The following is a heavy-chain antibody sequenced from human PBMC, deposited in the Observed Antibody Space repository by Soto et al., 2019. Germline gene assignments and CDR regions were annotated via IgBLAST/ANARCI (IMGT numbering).Heavy chain of an antibody. J-gene: IGHJ4*02. CDR2: IYYSGST. V-gene: IGHV4-59*01. CDR3: AVDYGGNIY. Sequence: SETLSLTCTVSGGSISNYYWSWTRQPPGKGLEWIGHIYYSGSTNYNPSLKSRVTISVDMSKNQFSLKLSSVTAADTAVYYCAVDYGGNIYWGQGALVTVSS. D-gene: IGHD4-17*01. CDR1: GGSISNYY.